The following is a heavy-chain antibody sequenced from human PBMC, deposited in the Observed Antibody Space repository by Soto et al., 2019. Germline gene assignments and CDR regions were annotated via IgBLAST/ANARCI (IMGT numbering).Heavy chain of an antibody. J-gene: IGHJ4*02. CDR2: ISPHNGNT. Sequence: ASVKGSCKTSGYKFSSYDITWVRQAPGQGLEGMGGISPHNGNTEYTQKLQARPTMTADISTSTAYMEWRSLRSDDTAVYYCAIYSRSSLDYWGQGTLVTVSS. D-gene: IGHD6-6*01. CDR3: AIYSRSSLDY. V-gene: IGHV1-18*04. CDR1: GYKFSSYD.